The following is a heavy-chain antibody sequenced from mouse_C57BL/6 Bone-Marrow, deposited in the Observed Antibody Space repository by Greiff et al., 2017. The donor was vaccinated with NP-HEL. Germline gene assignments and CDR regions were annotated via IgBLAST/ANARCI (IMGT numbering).Heavy chain of an antibody. V-gene: IGHV2-9*01. J-gene: IGHJ4*01. D-gene: IGHD1-1*01. CDR3: AKHSYGSSPPYYAMDY. CDR1: GFSLTSYG. CDR2: IWGGGST. Sequence: VKLQESGPGLVAPSQSLSITCTVSGFSLTSYGVDWVRQPPGKGLEWLGVIWGGGSTNYNSALMSRLSISKDNSKSQVFLKMNSLQTDDTAMYYGAKHSYGSSPPYYAMDYWGQGTSVTVSS.